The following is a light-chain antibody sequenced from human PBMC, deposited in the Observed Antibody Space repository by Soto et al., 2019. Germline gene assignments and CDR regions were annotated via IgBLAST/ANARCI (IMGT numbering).Light chain of an antibody. J-gene: IGKJ5*01. V-gene: IGKV1-5*01. CDR3: QQLNTYPIT. CDR2: DAS. Sequence: DIQITQSPSTLYASVGDSVTITCRASQSITIWLAWYQQKPGKAPKLLIYDASSLEGGVPSRFSGSGSWTDFTLTISSLQPEDFSTDYCQQLNTYPITFGQGTRLEIK. CDR1: QSITIW.